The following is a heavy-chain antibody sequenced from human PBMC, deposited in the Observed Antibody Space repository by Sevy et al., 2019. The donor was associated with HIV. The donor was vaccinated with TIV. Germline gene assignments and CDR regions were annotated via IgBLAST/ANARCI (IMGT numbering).Heavy chain of an antibody. CDR2: ISYTGNT. V-gene: IGHV4-30-4*01. J-gene: IGHJ5*02. CDR1: GGSISSGNYY. CDR3: AGDATEYTSSSVWFDP. D-gene: IGHD6-6*01. Sequence: SETLSLTCTVSGGSISSGNYYWHWIRQPPGKGLEWIGYISYTGNTYYNPSLKSPVTISVDTSNTQFSLRLTSVTAADTAVYYCAGDATEYTSSSVWFDPWGQGTLVTVSS.